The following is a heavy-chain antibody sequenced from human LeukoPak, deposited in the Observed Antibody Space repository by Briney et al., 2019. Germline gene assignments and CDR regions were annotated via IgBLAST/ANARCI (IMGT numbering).Heavy chain of an antibody. J-gene: IGHJ4*02. CDR2: INHSGST. D-gene: IGHD6-6*01. CDR1: GGSFSGYY. CDR3: ARSSSRGYDY. V-gene: IGHV4-34*01. Sequence: SETLSLTFAVYGGSFSGYYWSWIRQPPGKGLEWIGEINHSGSTNYNPSLKSRVTISVDTSKNQFSLKLSSVTAADTAVYYCARSSSRGYDYWGQGTLVTVSS.